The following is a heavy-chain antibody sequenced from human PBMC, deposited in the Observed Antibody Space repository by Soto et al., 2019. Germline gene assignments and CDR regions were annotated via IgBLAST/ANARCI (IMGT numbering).Heavy chain of an antibody. CDR3: AMTPGLAPGGSFDS. CDR2: IFHSGTT. Sequence: SETLSLTCAVSGYSIRRGYNWGWIRQPPGKGLEWIASIFHSGTTFYNPSLRSRVTISVDTSRNEFSLNLSSVTAADTAVYYCAMTPGLAPGGSFDSWGQGTLVTVSS. D-gene: IGHD6-13*01. V-gene: IGHV4-38-2*01. CDR1: GYSIRRGYN. J-gene: IGHJ4*02.